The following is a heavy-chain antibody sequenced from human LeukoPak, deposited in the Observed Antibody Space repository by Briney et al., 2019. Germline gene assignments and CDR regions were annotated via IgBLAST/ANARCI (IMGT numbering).Heavy chain of an antibody. CDR3: ARLLTVGATNY. J-gene: IGHJ4*02. D-gene: IGHD1-26*01. CDR1: GFTFSSYW. V-gene: IGHV3-74*01. Sequence: GGSLRLSCAASGFTFSSYWMHWVRQVPGKGLVWVSCIKSDGSSTNYADSVRGRFTISRDNAKNTLYMQMNSLRAEDTAVYYCARLLTVGATNYWGRGTLVTVSS. CDR2: IKSDGSST.